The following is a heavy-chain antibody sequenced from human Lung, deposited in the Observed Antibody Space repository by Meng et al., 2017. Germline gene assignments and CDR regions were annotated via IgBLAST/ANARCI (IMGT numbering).Heavy chain of an antibody. CDR1: GGSFSGYY. D-gene: IGHD1/OR15-1a*01. V-gene: IGHV4-34*01. J-gene: IGHJ2*01. CDR2: INHSGST. CDR3: ARPKQANWYFDL. Sequence: QVPLQVWGAGLLTPPETLSLTCAVYGGSFSGYYWSWLRQPPGKGLEWIGEINHSGSTNYNPSLKSRVTISVDTSKNQFSLKLSSVTAADTAVYYCARPKQANWYFDLWGRGTLVTVSS.